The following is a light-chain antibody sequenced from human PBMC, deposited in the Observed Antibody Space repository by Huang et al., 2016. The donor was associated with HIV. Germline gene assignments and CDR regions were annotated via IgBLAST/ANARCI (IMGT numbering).Light chain of an antibody. J-gene: IGKJ1*01. V-gene: IGKV3-11*01. CDR1: QRVSVY. CDR2: KAS. CDR3: QQRSDWPPT. Sequence: EIVLAQSPVTLSFSPGERATRAGRPSQRVSVYLAWYQQKAGQPPRLLIYKASNRATGIPARFSGSGSGTDFTLTISSLEPEDFAVYYCQQRSDWPPTFGRGTKVEIK.